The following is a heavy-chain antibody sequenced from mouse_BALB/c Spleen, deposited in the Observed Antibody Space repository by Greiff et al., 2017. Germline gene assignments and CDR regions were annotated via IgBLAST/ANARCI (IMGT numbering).Heavy chain of an antibody. D-gene: IGHD1-1*01. J-gene: IGHJ4*01. CDR1: GFSLTGYG. Sequence: VQLVESGPGLVAPSQSLSITCTVSGFSLTGYGVNWVRQPPGKGLEWLGMIWGDGSTDYNSALKSRLSISKDNSKSQVFLKMNSLQTDDTARYYCARESSLRTGGDYYAMDYWGQGTSVTVSS. CDR2: IWGDGST. V-gene: IGHV2-6-7*01. CDR3: ARESSLRTGGDYYAMDY.